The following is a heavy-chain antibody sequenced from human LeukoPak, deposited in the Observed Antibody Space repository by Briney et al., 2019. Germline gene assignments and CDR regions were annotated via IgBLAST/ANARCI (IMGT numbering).Heavy chain of an antibody. D-gene: IGHD5-18*01. CDR3: LRDGLFGWIHLFDY. V-gene: IGHV3-72*01. CDR1: GFTLSDHF. CDR2: TRNRARSYTT. J-gene: IGHJ4*02. Sequence: GGSLRLSCAVSGFTLSDHFMDWVRQAPGRGLEWVGRTRNRARSYTTEYAASVKGRFTISRDDSENSLYLQMNSLRTEDTAVYYCLRDGLFGWIHLFDYWGQGTLVTVSS.